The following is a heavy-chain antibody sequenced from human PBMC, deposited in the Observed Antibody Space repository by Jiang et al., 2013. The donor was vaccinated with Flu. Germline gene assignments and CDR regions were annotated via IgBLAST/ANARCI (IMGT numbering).Heavy chain of an antibody. J-gene: IGHJ5*02. Sequence: LLKPSETLSLTCTVSGGSVSSGSYYWSWIRQPPGKGLEWIGYIYYSGSTNYNPSLKSRVTISVDTSKNQFSLKLSSVTAADTAVYYCAREPYDFWSGYAWGQGTLVTVSS. D-gene: IGHD3-3*01. CDR2: IYYSGST. CDR3: AREPYDFWSGYA. CDR1: GGSVSSGSYY. V-gene: IGHV4-61*01.